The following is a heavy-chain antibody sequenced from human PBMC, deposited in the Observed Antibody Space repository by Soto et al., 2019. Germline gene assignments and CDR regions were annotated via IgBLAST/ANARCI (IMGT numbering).Heavy chain of an antibody. CDR2: IYYSGST. CDR3: ARGRYDILTGYSSFDY. D-gene: IGHD3-9*01. CDR1: GGSISSGGYY. V-gene: IGHV4-31*03. Sequence: SETLSLTCTVSGGSISSGGYYWSWIRQHPGKGLEWIGYIYYSGSTYYNPSLKSRVTISVDTSKNQFSLKLSSVTAADTAVYYCARGRYDILTGYSSFDYWGQGTLVTVSS. J-gene: IGHJ4*02.